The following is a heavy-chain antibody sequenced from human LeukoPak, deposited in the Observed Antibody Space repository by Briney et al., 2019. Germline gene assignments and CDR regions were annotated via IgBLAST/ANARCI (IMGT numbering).Heavy chain of an antibody. V-gene: IGHV3-49*04. Sequence: PGGTLRLSCTVSGVTFGDYAMSWVREAPGKGRGWGGFIRSNAYGGTTAYAASVKGGFPISRDDPKSIAYLQMNSLKAEDTAVSYYTTTVVVPAALWGVIDYWGQGTLVTVSS. CDR2: IRSNAYGGTT. CDR3: TTTVVVPAALWGVIDY. J-gene: IGHJ4*02. CDR1: GVTFGDYA. D-gene: IGHD2-2*01.